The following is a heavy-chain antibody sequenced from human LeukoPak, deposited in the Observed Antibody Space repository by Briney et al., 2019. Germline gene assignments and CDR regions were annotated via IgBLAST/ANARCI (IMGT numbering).Heavy chain of an antibody. CDR1: GGSISSGGYS. D-gene: IGHD4-11*01. CDR3: AREDYSYPTSGPFDP. J-gene: IGHJ5*02. Sequence: PSETLSLTCAVSGGSISSGGYSWSWIRQPPGKGLEWIGYIYHSGSTYYNPSLKSRVTISVDRSKNQFSLKLSSVTAADTAVYYCAREDYSYPTSGPFDPWGQGTLVTVSS. CDR2: IYHSGST. V-gene: IGHV4-30-2*01.